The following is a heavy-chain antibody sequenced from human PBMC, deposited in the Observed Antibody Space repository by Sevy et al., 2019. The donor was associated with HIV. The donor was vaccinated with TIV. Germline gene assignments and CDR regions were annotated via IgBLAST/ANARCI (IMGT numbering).Heavy chain of an antibody. CDR3: ARMNIAAAPWFDY. Sequence: SETLSLTCTVSGGSISSYYWSWIRQPPGKGLEWIGYIYYSGSTNYNPSLKSRVTISVDTSKNQFSLKLSSVTAADTAVYYCARMNIAAAPWFDYWGQGTLVTVSS. CDR2: IYYSGST. D-gene: IGHD6-13*01. J-gene: IGHJ4*02. V-gene: IGHV4-59*13. CDR1: GGSISSYY.